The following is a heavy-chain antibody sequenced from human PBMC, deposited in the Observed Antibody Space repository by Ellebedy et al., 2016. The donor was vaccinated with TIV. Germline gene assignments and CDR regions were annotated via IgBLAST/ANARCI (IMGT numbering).Heavy chain of an antibody. D-gene: IGHD2-8*01. J-gene: IGHJ6*02. V-gene: IGHV1-8*01. CDR2: MNPNSGNT. Sequence: ASVKVSCKASGYTFTSYDINWARQAAGQGLEWMGWMNPNSGNTGYAQKFHGSVTMTEDTSTDTAYMELSSLRSEDTAVYYCATHPLKQGVPSPRQSNVYYYYYYGMDVWGQGTTVTVSS. CDR3: ATHPLKQGVPSPRQSNVYYYYYYGMDV. CDR1: GYTFTSYD.